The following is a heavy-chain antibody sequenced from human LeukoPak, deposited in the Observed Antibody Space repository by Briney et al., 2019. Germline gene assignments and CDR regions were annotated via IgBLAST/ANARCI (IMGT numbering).Heavy chain of an antibody. CDR2: ISAYNGNT. J-gene: IGHJ4*02. V-gene: IGHV1-18*01. CDR3: ARDWSGGYDFWSGYYVEGYYFDH. D-gene: IGHD3-3*01. Sequence: ASVKVSCKASGYTFTSYGISWVRQAPGQGLEWMGLISAYNGNTNYAQKLQDRVTMTTDTSTSTAYMELRSLRSDDTAVYYCARDWSGGYDFWSGYYVEGYYFDHWGQGTLVTVSS. CDR1: GYTFTSYG.